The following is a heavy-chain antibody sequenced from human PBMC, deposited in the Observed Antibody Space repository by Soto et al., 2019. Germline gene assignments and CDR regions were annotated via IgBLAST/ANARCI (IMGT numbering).Heavy chain of an antibody. CDR2: IIPNLGIA. CDR1: GGTFSSYT. J-gene: IGHJ2*01. D-gene: IGHD2-15*01. CDR3: ARAAGLYFDL. V-gene: IGHV1-69*02. Sequence: QVQLVQSGAEVKKPGSSVKVSCKASGGTFSSYTISWVRQAPGQGLEWMGRIIPNLGIANYAQKFQGRVTITEDKSTRTAYMELSSLRSEDTAVYYCARAAGLYFDLWGRGTLVTVSS.